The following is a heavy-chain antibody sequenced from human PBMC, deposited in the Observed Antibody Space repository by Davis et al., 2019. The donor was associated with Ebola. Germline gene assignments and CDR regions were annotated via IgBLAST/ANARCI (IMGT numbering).Heavy chain of an antibody. CDR2: ISYDGSNK. V-gene: IGHV3-30-3*01. D-gene: IGHD6-6*01. Sequence: PGGSLRLSCAASGFTFSSYAMHWVRQAPGKGLEWVAVISYDGSNKYYADSVKGRFTISRDNSKNTLYLQMNSLRAEDTAVYYCAREGGRSSSAGVFDYWGQGTLVTVSS. CDR1: GFTFSSYA. CDR3: AREGGRSSSAGVFDY. J-gene: IGHJ4*02.